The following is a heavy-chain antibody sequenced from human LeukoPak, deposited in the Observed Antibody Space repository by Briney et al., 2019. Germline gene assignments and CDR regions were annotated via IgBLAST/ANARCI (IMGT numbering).Heavy chain of an antibody. D-gene: IGHD3-22*01. CDR2: INPNSGGT. CDR1: GYTFTGYY. J-gene: IGHJ3*02. CDR3: ARTLVVINDAFDI. Sequence: ASVKVSCKASGYTFTGYYMHWVRQAPGQGLEWMGWINPNSGGTNYAHKFQGRVSMTGDTSISTAYMELSRLRSDDTAVYYCARTLVVINDAFDIWGQGTMVTVSS. V-gene: IGHV1-2*07.